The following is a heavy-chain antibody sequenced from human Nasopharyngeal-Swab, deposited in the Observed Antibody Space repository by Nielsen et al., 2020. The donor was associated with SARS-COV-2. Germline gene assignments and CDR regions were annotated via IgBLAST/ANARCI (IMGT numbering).Heavy chain of an antibody. J-gene: IGHJ4*02. CDR1: GFTFSDYA. Sequence: GESLKISCAASGFTFSDYAMSWVCQTPGKGLEWDSQHDGSGDSTFYADSVKDRFTISRDNSKNTLYLEMNSLRAEDTAMYYCAKDLYSSAYYVEFHYWGQGTLVTVSS. CDR3: AKDLYSSAYYVEFHY. CDR2: HDGSGDST. V-gene: IGHV3-23*01. D-gene: IGHD3-22*01.